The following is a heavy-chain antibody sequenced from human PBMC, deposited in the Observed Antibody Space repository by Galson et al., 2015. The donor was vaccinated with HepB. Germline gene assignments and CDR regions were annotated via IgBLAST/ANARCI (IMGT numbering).Heavy chain of an antibody. D-gene: IGHD5-24*01. J-gene: IGHJ4*02. V-gene: IGHV4-39*01. CDR1: GGSISSSNYY. CDR3: ASGRRDGYRYFDY. Sequence: SETLSLTCTVSGGSISSSNYYWGWIRQPPGKGLEWIGSNFYSGSTYYNPSLKGRVTISVETSKNQLSLKVNSVTAADTAFYYCASGRRDGYRYFDYWGQGPLVTVSS. CDR2: NFYSGST.